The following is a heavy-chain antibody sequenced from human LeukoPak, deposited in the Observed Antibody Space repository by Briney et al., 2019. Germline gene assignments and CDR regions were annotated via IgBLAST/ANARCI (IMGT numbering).Heavy chain of an antibody. Sequence: PSETLSLTCAVYLGSFSGYYWSWIRQPPGKGLEWIGEINHSGSTNYNPSLKSRVTISVDTSKNQFSLKLSSVTAADTAVYYCARVGPRVAVAGTHSWPVSFDYWGQGTLVTVSS. J-gene: IGHJ4*02. CDR3: ARVGPRVAVAGTHSWPVSFDY. CDR1: LGSFSGYY. V-gene: IGHV4-34*01. CDR2: INHSGST. D-gene: IGHD6-19*01.